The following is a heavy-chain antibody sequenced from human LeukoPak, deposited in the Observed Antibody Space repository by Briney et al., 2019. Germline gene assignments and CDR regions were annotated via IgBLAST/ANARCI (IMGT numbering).Heavy chain of an antibody. CDR1: GFSFTTYW. CDR2: IKQDGTEK. CDR3: ARDPTSDTVTTENY. J-gene: IGHJ4*02. V-gene: IGHV3-7*01. D-gene: IGHD4-17*01. Sequence: GGSLRLSCAASGFSFTTYWMSWVRQAPGKGLEWVANIKQDGTEKYYVDSVKGRFTISRDNAKNSLYLQMNSLRAEDTAVYYCARDPTSDTVTTENYWGQGTLVTVSS.